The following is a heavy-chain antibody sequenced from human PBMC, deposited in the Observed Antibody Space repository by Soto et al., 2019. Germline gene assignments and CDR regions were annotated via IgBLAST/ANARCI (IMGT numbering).Heavy chain of an antibody. V-gene: IGHV1-46*03. Sequence: QVQLVQSGAEVKKPGASVKISCEASGYSFTSQYVHWVRQAPGQGLEWMGIINPNGGSTTYAQKFQGRVTMTRDTSTSTVYMELGSLTSGDPAVYYCAREQGLRPGGGGTEPLDIWGQGTMVTVAS. CDR3: AREQGLRPGGGGTEPLDI. CDR1: GYSFTSQY. CDR2: INPNGGST. D-gene: IGHD5-12*01. J-gene: IGHJ3*02.